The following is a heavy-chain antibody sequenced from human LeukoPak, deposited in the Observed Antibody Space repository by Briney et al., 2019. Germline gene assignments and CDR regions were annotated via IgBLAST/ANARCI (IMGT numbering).Heavy chain of an antibody. CDR2: ISWNSGSI. CDR1: GFTFSSYA. CDR3: AKGSRSSRGSFDY. V-gene: IGHV3-9*01. J-gene: IGHJ4*02. Sequence: GGSLRLSCAASGFTFSSYAMSWVRQAPGKGLEWVSGISWNSGSIGYADSVKGRFTISRDNAKNSLYLQMNSLRAEDTALYYCAKGSRSSRGSFDYWGQGTLVTVSS. D-gene: IGHD6-13*01.